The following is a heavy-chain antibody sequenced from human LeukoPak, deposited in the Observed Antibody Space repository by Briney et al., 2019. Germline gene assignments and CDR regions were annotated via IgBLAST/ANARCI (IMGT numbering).Heavy chain of an antibody. D-gene: IGHD6-19*01. CDR1: GGSISSYY. CDR3: AREGLYSSGWYGVDY. Sequence: SETLSLTCTVSGGSISSYYWSWIRQPPGKGLEWRGYIYYSGSTNYNPSLKSRVTISVDTSKNQFTLKLSSVTAADTAVYYCAREGLYSSGWYGVDYWGQGTLVTVSS. J-gene: IGHJ4*02. CDR2: IYYSGST. V-gene: IGHV4-59*01.